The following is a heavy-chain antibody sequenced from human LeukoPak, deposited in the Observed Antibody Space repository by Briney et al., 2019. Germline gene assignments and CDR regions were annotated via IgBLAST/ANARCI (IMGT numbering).Heavy chain of an antibody. J-gene: IGHJ4*02. CDR3: ARERESPGV. CDR1: GGSITNYY. CDR2: IYYTGTT. Sequence: PSETLSLTCTVSGGSITNYYWSWLRQPPGRGLEWNGYIYYTGTTNYNPSLKSRHTISADTSKNQFSLKLSPVTAADTDVYYCARERESPGVWGQGTLVTVSS. V-gene: IGHV4-59*01.